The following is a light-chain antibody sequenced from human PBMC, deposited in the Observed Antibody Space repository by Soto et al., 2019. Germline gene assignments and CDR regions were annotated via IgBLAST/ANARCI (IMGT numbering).Light chain of an antibody. CDR1: QSVRSY. CDR3: QQCTNWPWT. V-gene: IGKV3-11*01. CDR2: EAS. Sequence: DIVFTYSPATLAFSRVEKATPSCRASQSVRSYLVWYQQKPGQAPRLVMYEASTRATGIPARFSGGGSGTDFTLTISSLEPEDSAVYYCQQCTNWPWTFGQGTKVDIK. J-gene: IGKJ1*01.